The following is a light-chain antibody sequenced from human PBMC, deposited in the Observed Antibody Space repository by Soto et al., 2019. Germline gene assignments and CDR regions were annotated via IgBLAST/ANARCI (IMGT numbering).Light chain of an antibody. CDR1: QSISSN. CDR2: GAS. V-gene: IGKV3-15*01. J-gene: IGKJ3*01. Sequence: EIVMTQSPATLSVSPGERATLSCGASQSISSNLAWYQQKPGQAPRLLIYGASTRATGVPDRISGGGSGTEFTLTISSLRSEDFAVYYCPQYDEWPLLFGPGTKVDLK. CDR3: PQYDEWPLL.